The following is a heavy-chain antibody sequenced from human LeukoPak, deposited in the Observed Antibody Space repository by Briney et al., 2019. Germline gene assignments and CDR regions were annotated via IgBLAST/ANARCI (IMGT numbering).Heavy chain of an antibody. CDR3: AREPYCSGGSCNDY. Sequence: ASVKVSCKDSGYTFTSTAMSWVRQAPGQRLEWMGWISAYNGNTNYAQKLQGRVTMTTDTSTSTAYMELRSLSSDDTAVYYCAREPYCSGGSCNDYWGQGTLVTVSS. V-gene: IGHV1-18*01. CDR1: GYTFTSTA. CDR2: ISAYNGNT. D-gene: IGHD2-15*01. J-gene: IGHJ4*02.